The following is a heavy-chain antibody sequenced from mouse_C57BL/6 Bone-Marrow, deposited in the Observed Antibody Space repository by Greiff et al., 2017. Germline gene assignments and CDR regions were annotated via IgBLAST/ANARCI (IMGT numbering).Heavy chain of an antibody. V-gene: IGHV1-4*01. D-gene: IGHD2-3*01. Sequence: QVQLQQSGAELARPGASVKMSCKASGYTFTSYTMHWVKQRPGQGLEWIGYINPSSGYTKYNQKFKDKATLTADKSSSTAYMQLSSLRSEDSAVYYCASPNSLYDGYYVGFAYWGQGTLVTVAA. CDR3: ASPNSLYDGYYVGFAY. CDR2: INPSSGYT. CDR1: GYTFTSYT. J-gene: IGHJ3*01.